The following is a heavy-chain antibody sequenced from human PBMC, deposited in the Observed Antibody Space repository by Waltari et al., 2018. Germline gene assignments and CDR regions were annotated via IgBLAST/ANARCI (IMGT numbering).Heavy chain of an antibody. J-gene: IGHJ5*02. D-gene: IGHD1-26*01. V-gene: IGHV4-38-2*01. CDR2: IYHSGST. Sequence: QVQLQESGPGLVKPSETLSLTCAVACYSISSGYYWCWIRQPPGKGLEWMGSIYHSGSTYYNPSLKSRVTISVDTSKNQFSLQLSSVTAADTAVYYCARSRKLGWFDPWGQGTLVTVSS. CDR3: ARSRKLGWFDP. CDR1: CYSISSGYY.